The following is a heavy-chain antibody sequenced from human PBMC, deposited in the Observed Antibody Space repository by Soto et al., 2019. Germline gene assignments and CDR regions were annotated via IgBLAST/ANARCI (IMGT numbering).Heavy chain of an antibody. Sequence: QVQLQESGPGLVKPSETLSLTCTVSGASTRSDYWTWIRQPPGKRPEWIGYISKGVGTTYNTSLRSRVTISLDTSRNQFSLRLTSVSAADTAVYYCARGGVTVAGVMDVWGQGTTVTVSS. V-gene: IGHV4-59*01. CDR2: ISKGVGT. J-gene: IGHJ6*02. D-gene: IGHD6-19*01. CDR1: GASTRSDY. CDR3: ARGGVTVAGVMDV.